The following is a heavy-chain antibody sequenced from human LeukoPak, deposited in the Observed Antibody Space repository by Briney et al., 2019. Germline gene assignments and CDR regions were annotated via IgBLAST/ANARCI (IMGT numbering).Heavy chain of an antibody. CDR3: ARGPSVLGAIDN. D-gene: IGHD3-10*01. J-gene: IGHJ4*02. CDR2: INNDGSIT. V-gene: IGHV3-74*01. CDR1: GFFFIRYW. Sequence: GGSRRLSWAASGFFFIRYWMHWVRQAPGKDRVWVSRINNDGSITNSADSVKGRFTISRDNAKDTLYLQMDSLRAEDTAIYYCARGPSVLGAIDNWGQGTLVAVSS.